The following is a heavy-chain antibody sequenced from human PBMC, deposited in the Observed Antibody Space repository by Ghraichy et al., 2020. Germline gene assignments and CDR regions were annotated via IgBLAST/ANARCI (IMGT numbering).Heavy chain of an antibody. CDR3: AADSETIAAAGLYYYYGMDV. J-gene: IGHJ6*02. CDR2: IVVGSGNT. D-gene: IGHD6-13*01. Sequence: SVKVSCKASGFTFTSSAVQWVRQARGQRLEWIGWIVVGSGNTNYAQKFQERVTITRDMSTSTAYMELSSLRSEDTAVYYCAADSETIAAAGLYYYYGMDVWGQGTTVTVSS. V-gene: IGHV1-58*01. CDR1: GFTFTSSA.